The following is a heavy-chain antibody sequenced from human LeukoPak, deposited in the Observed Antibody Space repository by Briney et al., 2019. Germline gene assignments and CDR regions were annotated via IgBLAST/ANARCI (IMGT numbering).Heavy chain of an antibody. CDR1: GYSFTSYW. J-gene: IGHJ4*02. Sequence: GESLKISCKGSGYSFTSYWSGWVRQMPGKGLECIGIIYPGDSDTRYSPSFQGQVTISAEKSISTAYLQWSSLKASDTALYYCASRKKGMATAGFDYWGQGTLVTVSS. D-gene: IGHD5-24*01. CDR3: ASRKKGMATAGFDY. CDR2: IYPGDSDT. V-gene: IGHV5-51*01.